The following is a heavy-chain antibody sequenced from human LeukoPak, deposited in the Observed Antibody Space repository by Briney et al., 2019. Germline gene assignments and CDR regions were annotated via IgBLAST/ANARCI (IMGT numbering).Heavy chain of an antibody. J-gene: IGHJ4*02. CDR3: ASNGRNSGTFLQLDN. CDR1: GFIVNSYA. CDR2: IYSDGVT. Sequence: GGSLRLSCAASGFIVNSYAMSWVRQAPGKGLAWVSLIYSDGVTQYADSVKGRFTISRDHSRNTLYLQMNNLRAEDTAVYYCASNGRNSGTFLQLDNWGQGTLVTVSS. V-gene: IGHV3-66*02. D-gene: IGHD1-26*01.